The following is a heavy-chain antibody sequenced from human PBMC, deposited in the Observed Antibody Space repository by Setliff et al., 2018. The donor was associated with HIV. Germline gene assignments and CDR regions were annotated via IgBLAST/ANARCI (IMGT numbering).Heavy chain of an antibody. Sequence: SSETLSLTCTVSGDSIRSYYWSWIRQPAGKGLEWIGRIYASGSTNYNPSLKSRVTMSIDTSKKQFSLKLNSVTAADTAVYYCAAYRSGAHWFDPWGQGTLVTVSS. D-gene: IGHD1-1*01. J-gene: IGHJ5*02. CDR3: AAYRSGAHWFDP. CDR2: IYASGST. V-gene: IGHV4-4*07. CDR1: GDSIRSYY.